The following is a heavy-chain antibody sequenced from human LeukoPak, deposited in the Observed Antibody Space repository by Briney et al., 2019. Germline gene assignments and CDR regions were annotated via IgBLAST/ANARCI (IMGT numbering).Heavy chain of an antibody. CDR3: ARDLRRITIFGVASRGFDI. D-gene: IGHD3-3*01. J-gene: IGHJ3*02. V-gene: IGHV4-59*01. CDR1: GGSISSYY. CDR2: IYYSGST. Sequence: SETLSLTCTVSGGSISSYYWSWIRQPPGKGLEWIGYIYYSGSTNYNPSLKSRVTISVDTSKNQFSLKLSSVTAADTAVYYCARDLRRITIFGVASRGFDIWGQGTMVTVSS.